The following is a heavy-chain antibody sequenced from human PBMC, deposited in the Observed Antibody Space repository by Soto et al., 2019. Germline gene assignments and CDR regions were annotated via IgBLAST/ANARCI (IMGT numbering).Heavy chain of an antibody. CDR2: ISPYNGNA. J-gene: IGHJ4*02. D-gene: IGHD2-8*01. V-gene: IGHV1-18*04. CDR3: AREISLIMGAPAY. Sequence: GASVKVSCKTSGYTFSNYAISWVRQAPGQGLEWMGWISPYNGNANYTEKFQGRVSMTTDTSTTTAYMELTSLTSDDTAIYYCAREISLIMGAPAYWGQGTLVTVSS. CDR1: GYTFSNYA.